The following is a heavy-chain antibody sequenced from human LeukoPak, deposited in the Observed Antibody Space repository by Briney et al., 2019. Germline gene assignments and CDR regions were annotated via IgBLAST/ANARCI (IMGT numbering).Heavy chain of an antibody. CDR2: ISNDGRFQ. CDR1: GFTFRNYA. J-gene: IGHJ1*01. CDR3: EKDIAVSVNALPEDYQR. V-gene: IGHV3-30-3*02. Sequence: QPGRSLRLSCAASGFTFRNYAMHWVRQAPGKGLEWVAVISNDGRFQLYADSVKGRFTISRDNSKNTLNLVMNSLRAEDTAVYYCEKDIAVSVNALPEDYQRWGQGTLVTVSS. D-gene: IGHD6-19*01.